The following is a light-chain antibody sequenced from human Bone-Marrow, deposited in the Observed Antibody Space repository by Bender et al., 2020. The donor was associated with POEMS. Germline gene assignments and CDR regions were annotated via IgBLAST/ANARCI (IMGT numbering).Light chain of an antibody. Sequence: SYVLTQPPSVSVAPGKTAGITCGGNNIGSKGVHWYQQKPGQAPVLVVYDDSDRPSGIPERFSGANSGNTATLTISRVDAGDEADYYCQVWDSSSDHFVFGTGTKVTVL. CDR3: QVWDSSSDHFV. V-gene: IGLV3-21*03. CDR2: DDS. CDR1: NIGSKG. J-gene: IGLJ1*01.